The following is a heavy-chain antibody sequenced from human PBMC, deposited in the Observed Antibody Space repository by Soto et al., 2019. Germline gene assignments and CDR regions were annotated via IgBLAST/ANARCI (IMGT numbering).Heavy chain of an antibody. CDR2: IYNGGST. D-gene: IGHD6-19*01. V-gene: IGHV4-38-2*02. CDR1: GSPFNSRYY. CDR3: ARNTSGRNFDY. Sequence: PWGTLSLTFTVSGSPFNSRYYRGCIRLNPGKGLEWVASIYNGGSTHNNPSLKSRATISVDTYNNQFSLRLSSVTAADTAIYYCARNTSGRNFDYWGQGTQVTVSS. J-gene: IGHJ4*02.